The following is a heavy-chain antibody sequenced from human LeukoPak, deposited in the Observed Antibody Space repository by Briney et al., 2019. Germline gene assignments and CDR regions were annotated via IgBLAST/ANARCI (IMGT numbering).Heavy chain of an antibody. CDR3: ARFGVDYDMDV. D-gene: IGHD3-16*01. V-gene: IGHV4-59*11. CDR2: IHYSGKA. Sequence: SETLSLTCTVSGGSISGHYWTWVRQPPGEGLEWIGQIHYSGKAEYNPSLRSRITISVDTSKNQMSLKVTSVTAADTAVYYCARFGVDYDMDVWGQGTTVTVS. J-gene: IGHJ6*02. CDR1: GGSISGHY.